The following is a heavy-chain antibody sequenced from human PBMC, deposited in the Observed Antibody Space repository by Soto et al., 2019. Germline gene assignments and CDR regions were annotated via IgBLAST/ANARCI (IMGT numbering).Heavy chain of an antibody. V-gene: IGHV3-23*01. D-gene: IGHD3-10*01. Sequence: EVQLLESGGGLVQPGGSLRLSCAASGFTFNNYAMTWVRQAPGKGLEWVSAISGGGDTTSYADSVKGRLTVSRDGSKNTLYLQMSSLRAEDRALYYCAKGRGGSGSLTPRVDFWGQGTLVTVSS. CDR1: GFTFNNYA. CDR2: ISGGGDTT. J-gene: IGHJ4*02. CDR3: AKGRGGSGSLTPRVDF.